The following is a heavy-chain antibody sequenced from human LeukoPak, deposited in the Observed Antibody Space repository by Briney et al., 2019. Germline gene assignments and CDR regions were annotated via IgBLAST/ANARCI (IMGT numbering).Heavy chain of an antibody. CDR2: IRSSSTTT. CDR3: ARADYGSGSYDY. CDR1: GFTFSTYS. V-gene: IGHV3-48*01. D-gene: IGHD3-10*01. Sequence: TGGTLRLSCAASGFTFSTYSMNWVRQPPGQGLKWVSYIRSSSTTTYYADSGKGRFTISRDNAKNSPYLQMNSLRAEDTAVYYCARADYGSGSYDYWGQGTLVTVSS. J-gene: IGHJ4*02.